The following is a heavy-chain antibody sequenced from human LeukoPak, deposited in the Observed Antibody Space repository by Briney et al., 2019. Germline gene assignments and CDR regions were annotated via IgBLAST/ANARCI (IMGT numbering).Heavy chain of an antibody. CDR3: VRERDWAFDY. J-gene: IGHJ4*02. Sequence: PGGSLRLSCAASGFTFDDYAMHWVRQAPGKGLVWVSRISSDGSSTAYADSVKGRFTISRDNAKNTLYLQMNSLRAEDTAVYYCVRERDWAFDYWGQGTLVTVSS. CDR2: ISSDGSST. D-gene: IGHD5-24*01. V-gene: IGHV3-74*01. CDR1: GFTFDDYA.